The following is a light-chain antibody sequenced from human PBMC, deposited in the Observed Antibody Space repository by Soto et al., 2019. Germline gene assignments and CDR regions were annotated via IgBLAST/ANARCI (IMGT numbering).Light chain of an antibody. CDR1: QDIRKY. CDR3: QQYDNLPLI. Sequence: IQMTQSPSSLSASVGDRVTITCQATQDIRKYLNWYQQKPGKAPKLLIYDASSLETGVPSRFSGSGSGTDFTLTISSPQPEDFATYYCQQYDNLPLIFGQGTRLEIK. CDR2: DAS. V-gene: IGKV1-33*01. J-gene: IGKJ5*01.